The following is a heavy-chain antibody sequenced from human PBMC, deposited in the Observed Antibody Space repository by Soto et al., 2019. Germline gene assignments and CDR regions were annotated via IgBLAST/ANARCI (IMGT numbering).Heavy chain of an antibody. Sequence: EVQLVETGGGLIQPGGSLRLSCAASGFTVSSNYMSWVRQAPGKGLELVSVIYSGGSTYYADSVKGRFTISRDNSKNTLYLQMNSLRAEDTAVYYCARVDFWSGYPFDYWGQGTLVTVSS. V-gene: IGHV3-53*02. CDR2: IYSGGST. D-gene: IGHD3-3*01. CDR3: ARVDFWSGYPFDY. CDR1: GFTVSSNY. J-gene: IGHJ4*02.